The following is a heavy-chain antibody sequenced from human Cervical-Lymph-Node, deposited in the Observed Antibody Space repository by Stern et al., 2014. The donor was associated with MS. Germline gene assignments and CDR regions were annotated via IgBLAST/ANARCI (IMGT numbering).Heavy chain of an antibody. CDR3: ATGPRIYGMGV. CDR2: IYHSGST. V-gene: IGHV4-4*02. Sequence: QVQLQESGPGLVKPSGTLSLTCAVSGGSISSSNWWSLVRQPPGKGLEWLGEIYHSGSTNYTPSLKSRVTFSVDKSKKQFSLKLRFVTAADTAVYYCATGPRIYGMGVWGQGTTVTVSS. CDR1: GGSISSSNW. J-gene: IGHJ6*02.